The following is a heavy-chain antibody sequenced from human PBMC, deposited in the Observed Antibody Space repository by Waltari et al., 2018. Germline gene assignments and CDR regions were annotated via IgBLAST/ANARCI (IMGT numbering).Heavy chain of an antibody. CDR3: AKDSLYSSGWPDGFDV. Sequence: EVQLLESGGGVVHPGGSLRLCCAAAGFAFGRYAMIWVRQAPGKGLEWVSAISATGGTTYYRDSVKGRFTISRDNSKNTVYLQMNSPGVEDTAIYYCAKDSLYSSGWPDGFDVWGQGTKVTVSS. D-gene: IGHD6-19*01. J-gene: IGHJ3*01. CDR1: GFAFGRYA. CDR2: ISATGGTT. V-gene: IGHV3-23*01.